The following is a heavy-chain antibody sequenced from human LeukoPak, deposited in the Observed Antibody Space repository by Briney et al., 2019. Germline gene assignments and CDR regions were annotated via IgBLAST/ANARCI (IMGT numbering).Heavy chain of an antibody. Sequence: SETLSLTCAVSGGSISSSNWWSWVRQPPGKGLEWIGEIYHSGSTNYNPSLKSRVTISVDKSKNQFSLKLSSVTAADTAVYYCARALTDILTGYGLYFDYWGQETLVTVSS. CDR2: IYHSGST. J-gene: IGHJ4*02. D-gene: IGHD3-9*01. CDR1: GGSISSSNW. V-gene: IGHV4-4*02. CDR3: ARALTDILTGYGLYFDY.